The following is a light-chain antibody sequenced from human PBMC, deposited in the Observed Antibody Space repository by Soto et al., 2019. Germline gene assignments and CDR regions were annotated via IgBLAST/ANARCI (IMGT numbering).Light chain of an antibody. CDR1: SSNIGGNP. CDR2: NNN. J-gene: IGLJ3*02. CDR3: AAWHDSLNGPV. Sequence: QSVLTQPPSASGTPGQRVTISCSGSSSNIGGNPVNWYQQLPGTAPNLLIYNNNQRPSGVPDRFSGSKSGTSASLAISGLQSEDEADYYCAAWHDSLNGPVFGGGTQLTVL. V-gene: IGLV1-44*01.